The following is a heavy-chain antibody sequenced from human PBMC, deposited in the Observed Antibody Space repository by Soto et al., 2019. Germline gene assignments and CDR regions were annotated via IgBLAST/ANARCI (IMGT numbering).Heavy chain of an antibody. CDR3: ARVGSSGYYYGRLKY. V-gene: IGHV3-33*01. CDR2: IWYDGSNK. D-gene: IGHD3-22*01. J-gene: IGHJ4*02. CDR1: GFTFSSYG. Sequence: PGGSLRLSCAASGFTFSSYGMHWVRQAPGKGLEWVAVIWYDGSNKYYADSVKGRFTISRDNSKNTLYLQMNSLRAEDTAVYYCARVGSSGYYYGRLKYWGQGTLVTVPS.